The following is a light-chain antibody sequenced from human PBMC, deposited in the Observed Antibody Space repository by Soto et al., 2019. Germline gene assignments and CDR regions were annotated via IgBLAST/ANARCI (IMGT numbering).Light chain of an antibody. CDR1: QSTSSW. CDR3: QQYASYSPT. V-gene: IGKV1-5*03. Sequence: DIPLTPSPSSLSASVGDRVTITCRASQSTSSWLAWYQQKPGQAPTLLIYKASSLESGIPSRFSGSGSGTEFTLTISSLQPDDFATYYCQQYASYSPTFGGGTKVEIK. CDR2: KAS. J-gene: IGKJ4*01.